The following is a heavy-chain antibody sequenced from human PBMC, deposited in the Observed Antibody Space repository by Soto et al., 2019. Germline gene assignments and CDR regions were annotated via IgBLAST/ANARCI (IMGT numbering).Heavy chain of an antibody. CDR1: GFTFSDYA. CDR2: ISGGGANT. D-gene: IGHD2-21*01. J-gene: IGHJ4*02. Sequence: EVQLLESGGGLVQPGGSLRLSCAVSGFTFSDYAMSWVRQAPGKGLEWVSGISGGGANTYYADSVKGRFIISRDNSKNTVCLQLNSLRVDDTAVYYCAKKLSRGGAIPYYFDYWGQGTLVTASS. V-gene: IGHV3-23*01. CDR3: AKKLSRGGAIPYYFDY.